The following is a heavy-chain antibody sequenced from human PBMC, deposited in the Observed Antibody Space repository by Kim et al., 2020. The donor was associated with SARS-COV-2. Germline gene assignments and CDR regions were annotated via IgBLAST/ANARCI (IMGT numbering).Heavy chain of an antibody. D-gene: IGHD3-16*02. CDR2: IYYSGST. J-gene: IGHJ3*02. Sequence: SQTLSLTCTVSGGSISSSSYYWGWIRQPPGKGLEWIGSIYYSGSTYYNPSLKSRVTISVDTSKNQFSLKLSSVTAADTAVYYCARDPAGGGVIANAFDIWGQGTMVTVSS. CDR1: GGSISSSSYY. V-gene: IGHV4-39*07. CDR3: ARDPAGGGVIANAFDI.